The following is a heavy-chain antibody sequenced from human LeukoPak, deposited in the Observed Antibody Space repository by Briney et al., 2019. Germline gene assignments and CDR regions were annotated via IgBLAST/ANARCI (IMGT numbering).Heavy chain of an antibody. CDR1: GFTFSSCS. D-gene: IGHD6-6*01. J-gene: IGHJ5*02. Sequence: GGSLRLSCAASGFTFSSCSMNWVRQAPGKGLEWVSSISSSSSYIYYADSVKGRFTISRDNAKNSLYLQMNSLRAEDTAVYYCARSPGSSSAYYWFDPWGQGTLVTVSS. CDR3: ARSPGSSSAYYWFDP. CDR2: ISSSSSYI. V-gene: IGHV3-21*01.